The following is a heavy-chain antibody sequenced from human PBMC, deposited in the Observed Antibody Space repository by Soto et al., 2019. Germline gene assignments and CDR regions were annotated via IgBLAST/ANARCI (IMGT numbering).Heavy chain of an antibody. D-gene: IGHD6-13*01. Sequence: SETLSLTCTFSGGSITSYYWTWIRQPPGKGLEWIGYVYYSGTTNYNPSLKSRVTISLDTSNNQFSLKLTSVTAADTAIYYCATSRIAAAGPYYWGQGTLVTVSS. CDR1: GGSITSYY. CDR2: VYYSGTT. CDR3: ATSRIAAAGPYY. J-gene: IGHJ4*02. V-gene: IGHV4-59*08.